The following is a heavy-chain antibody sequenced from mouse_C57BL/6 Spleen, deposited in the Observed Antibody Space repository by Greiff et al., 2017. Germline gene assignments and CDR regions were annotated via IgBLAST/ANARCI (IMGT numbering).Heavy chain of an antibody. CDR1: GYAFSSYW. V-gene: IGHV1-80*01. CDR2: IYPGDGDT. D-gene: IGHD2-5*01. Sequence: VQLQQSGAELVKPGASVKISCKASGYAFSSYWMNWVKQRPGKGLEWIGQIYPGDGDTNYNGKFKGKATLTADKSSSTAYMQLSSLTSEDSAVYFCARRSNSDAMDYWGQGTSVTVSS. CDR3: ARRSNSDAMDY. J-gene: IGHJ4*01.